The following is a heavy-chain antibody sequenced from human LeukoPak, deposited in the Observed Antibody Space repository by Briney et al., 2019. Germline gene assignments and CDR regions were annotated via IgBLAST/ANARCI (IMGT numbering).Heavy chain of an antibody. CDR2: ISSSGSTI. Sequence: GGSLRLSCAAPGFTFSDYYMSWIRQAPGKGLEWVSYISSSGSTIYYADSVKGRFTISRDNAKNSLYLQMNSLRAEDTAVYYCARDAEYSSSSYVDYWGQGTLVTVSS. V-gene: IGHV3-11*04. CDR3: ARDAEYSSSSYVDY. J-gene: IGHJ4*02. CDR1: GFTFSDYY. D-gene: IGHD6-6*01.